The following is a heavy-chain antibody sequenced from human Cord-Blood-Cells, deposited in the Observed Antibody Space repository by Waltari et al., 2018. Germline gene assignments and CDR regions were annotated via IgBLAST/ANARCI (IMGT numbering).Heavy chain of an antibody. CDR3: AKETAITGQFDY. CDR1: GFTFSSYA. V-gene: IGHV3-23*01. J-gene: IGHJ4*02. Sequence: RLSCAASGFTFSSYAMSWVRQAPGKGLEWVSAISGSGGSTYYADSVKGRFTISRDNSKNTLYLQMNSLRAEDTAVYYRAKETAITGQFDYWGQGTLVTVSS. D-gene: IGHD1-20*01. CDR2: ISGSGGST.